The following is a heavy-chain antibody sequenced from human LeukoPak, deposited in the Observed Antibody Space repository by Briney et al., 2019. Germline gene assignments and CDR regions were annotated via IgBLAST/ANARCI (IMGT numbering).Heavy chain of an antibody. J-gene: IGHJ4*02. Sequence: ASVKVSCKASGYTFTSYDINWVRQATGQGLEWMGWMNPNSGNTGYAQKFQGRVTITRNTSISTAYMELSSLRSEDTAVYYCARVIYDSSGYYLDYWGQGTLVTVSS. CDR3: ARVIYDSSGYYLDY. CDR2: MNPNSGNT. V-gene: IGHV1-8*03. D-gene: IGHD3-22*01. CDR1: GYTFTSYD.